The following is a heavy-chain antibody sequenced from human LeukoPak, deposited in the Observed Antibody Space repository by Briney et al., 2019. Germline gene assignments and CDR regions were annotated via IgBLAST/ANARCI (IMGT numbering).Heavy chain of an antibody. V-gene: IGHV4-61*01. Sequence: SETLSLTCTVSGGSFSSGSYHWSWIRQPPGKGLEYIGYIYYSGSTNYNPSLKSRVTISLDTSKNQFSLNLRSATAADTAVYYCARRDYALDYWGQGTLVTVSS. D-gene: IGHD4-17*01. J-gene: IGHJ4*02. CDR3: ARRDYALDY. CDR2: IYYSGST. CDR1: GGSFSSGSYH.